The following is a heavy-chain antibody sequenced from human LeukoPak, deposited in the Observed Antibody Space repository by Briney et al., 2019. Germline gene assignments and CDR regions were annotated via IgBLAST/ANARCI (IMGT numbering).Heavy chain of an antibody. CDR2: INPSGGST. Sequence: GASVKVSCKASGYTFTSYYMQWVRQAPGQGLEWVGIINPSGGSTSYAQKFQGRVTMTRDTSTSTVYMELSSLRSEDTAVYYCARGYYAYYDSSGYYSGLWYWGQGTLVTVSS. V-gene: IGHV1-46*01. J-gene: IGHJ4*02. CDR3: ARGYYAYYDSSGYYSGLWY. D-gene: IGHD3-22*01. CDR1: GYTFTSYY.